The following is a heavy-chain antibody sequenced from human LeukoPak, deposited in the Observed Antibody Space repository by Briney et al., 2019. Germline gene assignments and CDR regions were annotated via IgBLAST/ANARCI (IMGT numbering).Heavy chain of an antibody. CDR3: WVQLWGITYFDY. V-gene: IGHV1-69*05. Sequence: ASVKVSFKASAGTFTSYAISWVRQAPGQGLEWMGGTIPIFGTANYAQKFQGRVTITTYESTSTAYMELSSLRSEDTAVYYCWVQLWGITYFDYWGQGTLVTVSS. CDR2: TIPIFGTA. CDR1: AGTFTSYA. D-gene: IGHD5-18*01. J-gene: IGHJ4*02.